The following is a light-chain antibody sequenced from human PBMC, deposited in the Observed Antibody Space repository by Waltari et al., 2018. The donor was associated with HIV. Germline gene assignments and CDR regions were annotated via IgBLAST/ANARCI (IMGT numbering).Light chain of an antibody. CDR2: KAS. J-gene: IGKJ1*01. CDR3: QHDNTASPWT. V-gene: IGKV1-5*03. CDR1: QNIDTW. Sequence: DIQITQSPSTLSTSEGDRINITCRASQNIDTWLAWYQQKAGNAPKLLVYKASSLESGVPTRFSGSGSGTELTLTISSLQPYDYATYYCQHDNTASPWTVGQGTRVDI.